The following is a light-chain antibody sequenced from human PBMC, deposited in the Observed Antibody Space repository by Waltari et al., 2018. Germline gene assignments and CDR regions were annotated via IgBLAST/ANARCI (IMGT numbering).Light chain of an antibody. V-gene: IGKV1-33*01. Sequence: DIQMTQSPSSLSASVGDRVTITCQASQGVRNHLSWYQHKPGNAPKLLFTGASTLEIWVPSRFSATGYGTHFTFIITSLQPEDVGTYYCQQYDNLRFTFGPGTKVDL. CDR1: QGVRNH. J-gene: IGKJ3*01. CDR2: GAS. CDR3: QQYDNLRFT.